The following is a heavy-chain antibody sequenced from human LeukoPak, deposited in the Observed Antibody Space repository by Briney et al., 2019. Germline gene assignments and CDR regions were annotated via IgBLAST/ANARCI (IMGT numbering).Heavy chain of an antibody. V-gene: IGHV4-59*08. CDR3: ARRVVTAIATLFDY. J-gene: IGHJ4*02. CDR2: IFYSGST. Sequence: KTSETPSLTCTVSGGSISGYYWSWIRQPPGKELEWIGYIFYSGSTNYSPSLKSRVTISVATSKNQFSLKLSSVTAADTAVYYCARRVVTAIATLFDYWGQGILVTVSS. D-gene: IGHD2-21*02. CDR1: GGSISGYY.